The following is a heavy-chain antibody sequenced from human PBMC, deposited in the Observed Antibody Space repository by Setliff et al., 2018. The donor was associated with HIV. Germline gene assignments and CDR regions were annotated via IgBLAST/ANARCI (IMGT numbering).Heavy chain of an antibody. CDR1: RYTLTGYY. CDR3: ARGGGSSAPDAFDI. Sequence: VKVSCKASRYTLTGYYIHWVRQAPGEGLDWMGWINPDTGDTNYAQKFQGWVTMTRDTSISTAYMELSRLRSDDTALYYCARGGGSSAPDAFDIWGQGTMVT. V-gene: IGHV1-2*04. CDR2: INPDTGDT. J-gene: IGHJ3*02. D-gene: IGHD1-26*01.